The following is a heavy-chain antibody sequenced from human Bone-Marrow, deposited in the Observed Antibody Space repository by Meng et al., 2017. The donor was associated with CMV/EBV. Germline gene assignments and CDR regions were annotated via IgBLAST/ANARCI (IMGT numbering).Heavy chain of an antibody. CDR1: GFTFSSYA. V-gene: IGHV3-23*01. CDR2: VPSSGDRT. J-gene: IGHJ4*02. D-gene: IGHD3/OR15-3a*01. Sequence: GGSLRHSCEASGFTFSSYAMSWVRPAPGKGLEWVSAVPSSGDRTYYADSVKGRFTISRDNSKDTLYLQMSSLRVEDTAVYYCAKDQGAGLAFDFWGQGTLVTVSS. CDR3: AKDQGAGLAFDF.